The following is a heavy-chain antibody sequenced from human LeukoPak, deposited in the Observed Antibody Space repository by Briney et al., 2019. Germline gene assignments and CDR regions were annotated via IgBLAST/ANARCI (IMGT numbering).Heavy chain of an antibody. CDR3: ARQWYYYDSSGRDAFDI. D-gene: IGHD3-22*01. J-gene: IGHJ3*02. Sequence: GESLKISCKGSGYSFASYWIGWVRQMPVKGLEWMGIIYPGESDTRYSPSFQGQVTISADKSISTAFLQWSSLKASDTAMYYCARQWYYYDSSGRDAFDIWGQGTMVTVSS. V-gene: IGHV5-51*01. CDR2: IYPGESDT. CDR1: GYSFASYW.